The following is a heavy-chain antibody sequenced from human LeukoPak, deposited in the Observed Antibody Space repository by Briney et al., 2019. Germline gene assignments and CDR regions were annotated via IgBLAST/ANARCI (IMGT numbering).Heavy chain of an antibody. CDR3: AKDHRGFGELFVTGDAFDI. Sequence: PGGSLRLSCEASGFTFSSYGMHWVRQAPSKGLEWVAFIRYDGSNKYYADSVKGRFTISRDNSKNTLYLQMNSLRAEDTAVYYCAKDHRGFGELFVTGDAFDIWGQGTMVTVSS. J-gene: IGHJ3*02. CDR2: IRYDGSNK. V-gene: IGHV3-30*02. D-gene: IGHD3-10*01. CDR1: GFTFSSYG.